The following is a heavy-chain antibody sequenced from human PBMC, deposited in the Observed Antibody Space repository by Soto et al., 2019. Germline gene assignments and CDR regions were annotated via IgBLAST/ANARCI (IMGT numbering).Heavy chain of an antibody. J-gene: IGHJ5*02. D-gene: IGHD3-3*01. CDR2: VYYSGST. V-gene: IGHV4-61*01. Sequence: QVKLQESGPGLVKPSETLSLTCTVSGASVNSENYYWSWIRQPPGKGLEWIGYVYYSGSTNYKPSLKSRATISLDTYKNQYSLKMTSMTSADTAFYYCARGVLSFLQWFEPWGQGTLVTVS. CDR1: GASVNSENYY. CDR3: ARGVLSFLQWFEP.